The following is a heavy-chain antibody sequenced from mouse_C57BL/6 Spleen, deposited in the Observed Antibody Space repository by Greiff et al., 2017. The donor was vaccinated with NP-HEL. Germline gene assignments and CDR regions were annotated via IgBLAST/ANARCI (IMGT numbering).Heavy chain of an antibody. CDR1: GFTFSSYA. D-gene: IGHD2-2*01. Sequence: DVQLVESGGGLVKPGGSLKLSCAASGFTFSSYAMSWVRQTPEKRLEWVATLSDGGSYTYYPDNVKGRFTISRDNAKNNLYLKMSHLKSEDTAMYYCTRVGYYGDDVLFAYWGQGTLVTVSA. CDR2: LSDGGSYT. J-gene: IGHJ3*01. V-gene: IGHV5-4*01. CDR3: TRVGYYGDDVLFAY.